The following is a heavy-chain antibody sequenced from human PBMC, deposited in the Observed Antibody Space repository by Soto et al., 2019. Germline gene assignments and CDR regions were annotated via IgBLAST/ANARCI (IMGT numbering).Heavy chain of an antibody. V-gene: IGHV1-3*01. J-gene: IGHJ4*02. CDR1: GYTFTSYA. CDR3: ARAYDYGDYFDY. D-gene: IGHD4-17*01. Sequence: ASVKVSCKASGYTFTSYAMHWVRQAPGQRLEWMGWINAGNGNTKYSQKFQGRVTITRDTSASTAYMELSSLRSDDTAVYYCARAYDYGDYFDYWGQGTLVTVSS. CDR2: INAGNGNT.